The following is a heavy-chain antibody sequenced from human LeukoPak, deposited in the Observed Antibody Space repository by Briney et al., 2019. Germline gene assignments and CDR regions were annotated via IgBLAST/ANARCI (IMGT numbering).Heavy chain of an antibody. D-gene: IGHD1-1*01. CDR3: SGGAAPGSFDY. J-gene: IGHJ4*02. Sequence: QTGGSLRLSCAASGFTFSSYWMSWMRQAPGKGLEWVANIKYDGNEEYYVDSVKGRFTISRDNAKNSLYLQLNSLRVEDTAVYYKSGGAAPGSFDYWGQGTLVTVSP. CDR2: IKYDGNEE. CDR1: GFTFSSYW. V-gene: IGHV3-7*01.